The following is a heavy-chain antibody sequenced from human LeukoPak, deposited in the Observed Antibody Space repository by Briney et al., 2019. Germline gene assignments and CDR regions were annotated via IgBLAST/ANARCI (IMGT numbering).Heavy chain of an antibody. D-gene: IGHD6-19*01. CDR2: IYRDGNT. CDR3: ACSGPYSNGGVMTDY. Sequence: GGSLRLSCAASGLIVSSNYMNWVRQARWKGLEGVSIIYRDGNTNYADSVKGRLTISRDNSKNTLSLQMNSLRAEDTAVYYCACSGPYSNGGVMTDYWGQGTLVTVSS. J-gene: IGHJ4*02. CDR1: GLIVSSNY. V-gene: IGHV3-66*01.